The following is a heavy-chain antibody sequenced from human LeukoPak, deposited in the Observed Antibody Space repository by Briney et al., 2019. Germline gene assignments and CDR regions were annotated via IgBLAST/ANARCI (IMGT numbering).Heavy chain of an antibody. CDR1: GFTFSSYA. D-gene: IGHD1-1*01. CDR3: ARDRSGWNPSNWFDP. J-gene: IGHJ5*02. Sequence: PGGSLRLSCAASGFTFSSYAMHWVRQAPGKGLERVAVISYDGSNKYYADSVKGRFTISRDNSKNTLYLQMNSLRAEDTAVYYCARDRSGWNPSNWFDPWGQGTLVTVSS. CDR2: ISYDGSNK. V-gene: IGHV3-30*04.